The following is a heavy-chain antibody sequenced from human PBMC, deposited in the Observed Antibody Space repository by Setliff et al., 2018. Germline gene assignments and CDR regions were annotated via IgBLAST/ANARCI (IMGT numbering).Heavy chain of an antibody. D-gene: IGHD6-19*01. CDR2: IIHSGST. CDR1: GGSFSGYY. J-gene: IGHJ6*03. Sequence: LSLTCAVYGGSFSGYYWSWIRQPPGKRLEWIGEIIHSGSTNYNPSLKSRVTMSIDTSKNQFSLKLNSVTAADMAVYYCAREQWLDPPGYYYMDVWAKGTTVTVSS. V-gene: IGHV4-34*12. CDR3: AREQWLDPPGYYYMDV.